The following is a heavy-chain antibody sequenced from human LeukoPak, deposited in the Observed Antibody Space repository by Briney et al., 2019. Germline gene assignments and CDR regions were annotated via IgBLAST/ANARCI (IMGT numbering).Heavy chain of an antibody. CDR1: GYTLTELS. J-gene: IGHJ5*02. CDR2: FDPEDGET. CDR3: ARANMVRGVGSFFDRNWFDP. Sequence: ASVKVSCKVSGYTLTELSMHWVRQAPGKGLEWMGGFDPEDGETIYAQKFQGRVTMTRDMSTSTVYMELSSLRSEDTAVYYCARANMVRGVGSFFDRNWFDPWGQGTLVTVSS. D-gene: IGHD3-10*01. V-gene: IGHV1-24*01.